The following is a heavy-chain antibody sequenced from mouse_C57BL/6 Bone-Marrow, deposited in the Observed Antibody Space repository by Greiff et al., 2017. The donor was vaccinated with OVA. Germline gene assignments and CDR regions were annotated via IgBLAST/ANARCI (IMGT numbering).Heavy chain of an antibody. CDR1: GFTFSSYA. Sequence: EVQLVESGGGLVKPGGSLKLSCAASGFTFSSYAMSWVRQTPEKRLEWVATISAGGSYTYYPDNVKGRFPISRDNAKNNLYLQMSHLTSEDTAMYYCAREEGDYGGFAYWGQGTLVTVSA. CDR3: AREEGDYGGFAY. J-gene: IGHJ3*01. V-gene: IGHV5-4*01. CDR2: ISAGGSYT. D-gene: IGHD2-4*01.